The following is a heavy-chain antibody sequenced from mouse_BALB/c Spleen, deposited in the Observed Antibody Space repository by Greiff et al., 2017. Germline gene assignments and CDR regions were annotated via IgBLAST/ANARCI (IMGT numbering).Heavy chain of an antibody. CDR2: IYPYNGGT. CDR1: GYTFTDYN. Sequence: VQLKQSGPELVKPGASVKISCKASGYTFTDYNMHWVKQSHGKSLEWIGYIYPYNGGTGYNQKFKSKATLTVDNSSSTAYMELRSLTSEDSAVYYCARSGYYGSSWYFDVWGAGTTVTVSS. CDR3: ARSGYYGSSWYFDV. D-gene: IGHD1-1*01. J-gene: IGHJ1*01. V-gene: IGHV1S29*02.